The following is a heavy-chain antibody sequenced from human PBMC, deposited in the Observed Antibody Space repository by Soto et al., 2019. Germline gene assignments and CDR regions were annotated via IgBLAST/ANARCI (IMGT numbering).Heavy chain of an antibody. CDR2: IYYSGIT. J-gene: IGHJ4*02. CDR3: AREDNSSLNY. Sequence: SETLSLTCTVSGGSISSYYWSWIRQPPGKGLEWIGYIYYSGITNYNPSLKSRVTISVDTSKNQFSLKLSSVTAADTAVYCCAREDNSSLNYWGQGTLVTVSS. D-gene: IGHD6-19*01. V-gene: IGHV4-59*01. CDR1: GGSISSYY.